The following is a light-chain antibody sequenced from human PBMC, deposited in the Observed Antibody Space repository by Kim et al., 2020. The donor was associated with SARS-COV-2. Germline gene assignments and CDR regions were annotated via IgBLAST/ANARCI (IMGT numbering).Light chain of an antibody. CDR2: RNN. CDR1: NNNVGNQG. V-gene: IGLV10-54*04. Sequence: QAGLTQPPSVYKGLRQTATLTCTGNNNNVGNQGAAWLQQHQGHPPKLLSYRNNNRPSGISERFSASRSGDTASLTITGLQPEDETDYYCSAWDSSLSAWVFGGGTQLTVL. CDR3: SAWDSSLSAWV. J-gene: IGLJ3*02.